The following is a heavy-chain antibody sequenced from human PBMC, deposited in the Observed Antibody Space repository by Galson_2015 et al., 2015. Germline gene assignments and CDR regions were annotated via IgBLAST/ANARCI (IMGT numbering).Heavy chain of an antibody. V-gene: IGHV3-23*01. CDR3: AKDPRYSSN. D-gene: IGHD6-13*01. J-gene: IGHJ4*02. CDR2: IRAGGGGT. Sequence: SLRLSCAASGFILSNYAMTWVRQAPGKGLEWVSAIRAGGGGTYYADSVKGRFTISRDNSKDTLFLQMNSLRAEDTAVYYCAKDPRYSSNWGQGALVTVSS. CDR1: GFILSNYA.